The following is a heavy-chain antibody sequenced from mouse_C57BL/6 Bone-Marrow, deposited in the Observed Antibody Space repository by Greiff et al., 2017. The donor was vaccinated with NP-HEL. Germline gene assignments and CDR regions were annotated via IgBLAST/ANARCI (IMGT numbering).Heavy chain of an antibody. V-gene: IGHV1-55*01. CDR2: ISPGRGST. J-gene: IGHJ2*01. Sequence: QVQLQQPGAELVKPGASVKMSCKASGYTFPSYWITWVKQRPGQGLEWIGDISPGRGSTNYNAKFKRKATLTVDTSSSTAYMQLSSLTSEDSAVYYCASPFYGYDVDYWGQGTTLTVSS. D-gene: IGHD2-2*01. CDR3: ASPFYGYDVDY. CDR1: GYTFPSYW.